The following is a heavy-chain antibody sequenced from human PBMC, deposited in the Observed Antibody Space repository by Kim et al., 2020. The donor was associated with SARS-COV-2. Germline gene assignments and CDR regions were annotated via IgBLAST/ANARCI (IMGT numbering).Heavy chain of an antibody. CDR2: ISSSSSYI. V-gene: IGHV3-21*01. Sequence: GGSLRLSCAASGFTFSSYSMNWVRQAPGKGLEWVSSISSSSSYIYYADSVKGRFTISRDNAKNSLYLQMNSLRAEDTAVYYCARDGRGLHYYYYYGMDVWGQGTTVTVSS. CDR3: ARDGRGLHYYYYYGMDV. CDR1: GFTFSSYS. J-gene: IGHJ6*02.